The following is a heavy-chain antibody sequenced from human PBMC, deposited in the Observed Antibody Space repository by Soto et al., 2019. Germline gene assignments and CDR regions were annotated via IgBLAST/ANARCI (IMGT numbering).Heavy chain of an antibody. J-gene: IGHJ4*02. CDR3: AREGINNYNEYYFDS. V-gene: IGHV3-21*01. CDR1: AVTFSSYS. D-gene: IGHD4-4*01. Sequence: QXLSGARSAVTFSSYSMNWVLQAPGKGLEWVSSISGSGNYTHYADFLRRRFTISRDNAKTSLYLQMNSLRAEDTAVYYCAREGINNYNEYYFDSWGQGTVVTVSS. CDR2: ISGSGNYT.